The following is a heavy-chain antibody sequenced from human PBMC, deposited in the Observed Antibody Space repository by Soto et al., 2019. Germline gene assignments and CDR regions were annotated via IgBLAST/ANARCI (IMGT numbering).Heavy chain of an antibody. CDR2: IYYSGST. CDR3: ARDNGYSYGYTLDH. CDR1: GDSNSSYY. Sequence: PSETLSLTCTVSGDSNSSYYWSWIRQPPGKGLEWIGYIYYSGSTNYNPSLKSRVTISVDTSKNQFSLKLSSVTAADTAVYYCARDNGYSYGYTLDHWGQGTLVTVSS. D-gene: IGHD5-18*01. J-gene: IGHJ4*02. V-gene: IGHV4-59*01.